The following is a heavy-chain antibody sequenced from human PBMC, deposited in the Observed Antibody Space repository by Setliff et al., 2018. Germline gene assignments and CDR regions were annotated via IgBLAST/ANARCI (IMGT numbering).Heavy chain of an antibody. D-gene: IGHD3-3*01. CDR1: GGSLNSGSYY. Sequence: SETLSLTCAVSGGSLNSGSYYWSWIRQSTERGLEWLGRLHTSGSTTYNPALNSRVTISVDTSTNQFSLRLTSLTAADTAVYFCARDNTILGDGLMFFDYWGRGIPVTVSS. J-gene: IGHJ4*02. CDR3: ARDNTILGDGLMFFDY. V-gene: IGHV4-61*02. CDR2: LHTSGST.